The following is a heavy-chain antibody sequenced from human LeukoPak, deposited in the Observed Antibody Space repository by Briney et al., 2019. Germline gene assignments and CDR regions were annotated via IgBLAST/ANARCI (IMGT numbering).Heavy chain of an antibody. D-gene: IGHD2-8*02. J-gene: IGHJ4*02. CDR1: GGSFSGYY. CDR3: ARRPELGGILR. Sequence: PSETLSLTCAVYGGSFSGYYWSWIRQPPGKGLEWIGEINHSGSTNYNPSLKSRVTISVDTSKNQFSLKLSSVTAADTAAYYCARRPELGGILRWGQGTLVTVSS. V-gene: IGHV4-34*01. CDR2: INHSGST.